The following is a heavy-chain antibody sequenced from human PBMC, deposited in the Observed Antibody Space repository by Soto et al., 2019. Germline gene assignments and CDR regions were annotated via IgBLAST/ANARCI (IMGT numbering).Heavy chain of an antibody. CDR1: GFTFSGFA. CDR2: IKTKTDSYAT. Sequence: GGSLRLSCAASGFTFSGFAMHWVRQASGKGLEWVGRIKTKTDSYATAYAASVKGRFTISRDDSRNTAYLQMNSLKTEDTAVYYCAKDQGMDVWGQGTTVTVSS. J-gene: IGHJ6*02. V-gene: IGHV3-73*01. CDR3: AKDQGMDV.